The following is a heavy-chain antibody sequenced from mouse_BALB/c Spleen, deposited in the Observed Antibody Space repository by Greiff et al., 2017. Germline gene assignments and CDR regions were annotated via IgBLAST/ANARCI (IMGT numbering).Heavy chain of an antibody. D-gene: IGHD1-1*02. J-gene: IGHJ2*01. CDR2: ISDGGSYT. CDR3: ARDNYGHFDY. Sequence: EVMLVESGGGLVKPGGSLKLSCAASGFTFSDYYVYWVRQTPEKRLEWVATISDGGSYTYYPDSVKGRFTISRDNAKNNLYLQMSSLKSEDTAMYYCARDNYGHFDYWGQGTTLTVSS. CDR1: GFTFSDYY. V-gene: IGHV5-4*02.